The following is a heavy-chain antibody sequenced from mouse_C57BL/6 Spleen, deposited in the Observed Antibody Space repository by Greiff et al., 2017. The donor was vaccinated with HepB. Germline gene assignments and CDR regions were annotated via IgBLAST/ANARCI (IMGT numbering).Heavy chain of an antibody. V-gene: IGHV14-2*01. CDR1: GFNIKDYY. CDR3: ARGYGSSYWYFDV. Sequence: VQLQQSGAELVKPGASVKLSCTASGFNIKDYYMHWVKQRTEQGLEWIGRIDPEDGETKYAPNFQGKATITADTSSNTAYLQLSSLTSEDTAVYYCARGYGSSYWYFDVWGTGTTVTVSS. CDR2: IDPEDGET. D-gene: IGHD1-1*01. J-gene: IGHJ1*03.